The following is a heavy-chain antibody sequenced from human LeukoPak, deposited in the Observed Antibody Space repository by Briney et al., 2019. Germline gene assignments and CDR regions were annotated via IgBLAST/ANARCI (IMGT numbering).Heavy chain of an antibody. V-gene: IGHV3-30*04. CDR2: ISYDIYSK. CDR1: GFTFTSSS. J-gene: IGHJ3*02. CDR3: ARDYCSGGSCSLGGAFDI. D-gene: IGHD2-15*01. Sequence: GGSLRLSCAASGFTFTSSSMHWVRQAPGKGLEWVAVISYDIYSKYYADSVKGRFTISRDNAKNTLYLQMNSLRAEDTAVYYCARDYCSGGSCSLGGAFDIWGQGTMVTVSS.